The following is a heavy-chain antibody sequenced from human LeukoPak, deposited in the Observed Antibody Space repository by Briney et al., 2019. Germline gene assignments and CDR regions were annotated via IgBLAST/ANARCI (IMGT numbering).Heavy chain of an antibody. CDR3: ARVYYGSGSYSYYFDY. V-gene: IGHV4-31*03. CDR2: IYYSGST. CDR1: GDSISSGGYC. Sequence: PSETLSLTCTVSGDSISSGGYCWSWIRQNPGRGLEWIGYIYYSGSTYYNPSLKSRVTISVDTSKNQFSLKLSSVTAADTAVYYCARVYYGSGSYSYYFDYWGQGTLVTVSS. D-gene: IGHD3-10*01. J-gene: IGHJ4*02.